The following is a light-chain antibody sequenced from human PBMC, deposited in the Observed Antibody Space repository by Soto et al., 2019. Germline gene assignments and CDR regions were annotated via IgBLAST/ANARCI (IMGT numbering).Light chain of an antibody. CDR2: EVS. V-gene: IGLV2-14*01. J-gene: IGLJ1*01. Sequence: QSALTQPASVSESPGQSITISCTGTRRDVGSYNYVSWYQQHPGEVPRLVIYEVSNRPLGVSSRFSGSKSGNTASLTISGLLAEDEADYYCSSYTSSSTYVFGTGTKLTVL. CDR3: SSYTSSSTYV. CDR1: RRDVGSYNY.